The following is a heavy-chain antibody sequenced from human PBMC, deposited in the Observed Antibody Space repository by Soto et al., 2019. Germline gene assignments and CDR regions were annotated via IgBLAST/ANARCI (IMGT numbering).Heavy chain of an antibody. Sequence: EVQLVESGGGLVQPGGSLRLSCAASGFTFSLYSMSWVRQAPGKGLEWVSYISRSSTGIHYADSVKGRFTISRDDATNSMHLQMNSLRDWDTAVYYCARAGTWGLDVWGQGTTVSISS. D-gene: IGHD6-19*01. CDR2: ISRSSTGI. J-gene: IGHJ6*02. CDR3: ARAGTWGLDV. V-gene: IGHV3-48*02. CDR1: GFTFSLYS.